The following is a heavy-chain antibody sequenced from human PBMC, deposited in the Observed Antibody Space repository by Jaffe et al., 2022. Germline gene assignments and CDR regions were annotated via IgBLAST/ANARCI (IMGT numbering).Heavy chain of an antibody. CDR3: TRDGYFDWLGWFDP. D-gene: IGHD3-9*01. Sequence: EVQLVESGGGLVQPGRSLRLSCTASGFTFGDYAMSWVRQAPGKGLEWVGFIRSKAYGGTTEYAASVKGRFTISRDDSKSIAYLQMNSLKTEDTAVYYCTRDGYFDWLGWFDPWGQGTLVTVSS. V-gene: IGHV3-49*04. CDR1: GFTFGDYA. CDR2: IRSKAYGGTT. J-gene: IGHJ5*02.